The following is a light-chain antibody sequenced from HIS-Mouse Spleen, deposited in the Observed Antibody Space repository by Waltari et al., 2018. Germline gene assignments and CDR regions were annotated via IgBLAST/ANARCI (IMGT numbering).Light chain of an antibody. J-gene: IGLJ1*01. Sequence: QSALTQPRSVSGSPGQSVTISCTGTSSDVGSYKYVPWYQQHPGKAPKLMIYDVSKRPSGVPDRFSGSKSGNTASLTISGLQAEDEADYYCCSYAGSYTYVFGTGTKVTVL. CDR3: CSYAGSYTYV. V-gene: IGLV2-11*01. CDR2: DVS. CDR1: SSDVGSYKY.